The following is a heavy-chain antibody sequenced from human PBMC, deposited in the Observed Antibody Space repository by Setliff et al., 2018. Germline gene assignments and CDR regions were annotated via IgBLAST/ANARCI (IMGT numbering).Heavy chain of an antibody. CDR1: GVTFSNYN. Sequence: PGGSLRLSCAASGVTFSNYNMNWVRQAPGKGLEWVSAISGDSVSIYYADPVRGRFTISRDNSKNTLYLQMNNLRDEDTAVYYCANHNPARWAVYTTPIDSWGQGTLVTV. D-gene: IGHD6-19*01. CDR2: ISGDSVSI. J-gene: IGHJ4*02. V-gene: IGHV3-23*01. CDR3: ANHNPARWAVYTTPIDS.